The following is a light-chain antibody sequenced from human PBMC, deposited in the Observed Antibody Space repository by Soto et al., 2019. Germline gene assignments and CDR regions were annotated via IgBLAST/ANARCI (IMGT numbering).Light chain of an antibody. J-gene: IGLJ1*01. Sequence: QSVLTQPPSASGTPGQRVTISCSGSSSNIGSNTVNWYQQLPGTAPKVLIYSNNERPSGVPDRFSGSKSGTSASLAISGLQSDDEAEYYCAAWDDGLSGFYIFGSGTKLTVL. V-gene: IGLV1-44*01. CDR3: AAWDDGLSGFYI. CDR2: SNN. CDR1: SSNIGSNT.